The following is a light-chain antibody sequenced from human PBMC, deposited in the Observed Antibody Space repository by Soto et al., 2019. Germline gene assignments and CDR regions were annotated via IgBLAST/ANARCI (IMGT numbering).Light chain of an antibody. V-gene: IGLV2-14*03. J-gene: IGLJ1*01. CDR1: SSDVGAFNY. CDR3: ASYTPSSTYV. CDR2: DVS. Sequence: QSALTQPASVSGSPGQSIAISCTGTSSDVGAFNYVSWYQQHPGKAPKFMIFDVSSRPSGVSDRFSGSKSGNTASLTISGLQTEDEADYYCASYTPSSTYVVGTGIKLTVL.